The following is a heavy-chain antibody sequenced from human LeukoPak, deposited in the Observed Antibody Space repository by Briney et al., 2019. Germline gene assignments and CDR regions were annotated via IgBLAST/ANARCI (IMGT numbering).Heavy chain of an antibody. CDR1: GGSLSGYY. CDR2: INHSGST. D-gene: IGHD6-13*01. J-gene: IGHJ4*02. CDR3: ARGSGAAAGNHYYFDY. Sequence: SETLSLTCAVYGGSLSGYYWSWIRQPPGKGLEWIGEINHSGSTNYNPSLKSRVTISVDTSKNQFSLKLSSVTAADTAVYYCARGSGAAAGNHYYFDYWGQGTLVTVSS. V-gene: IGHV4-34*01.